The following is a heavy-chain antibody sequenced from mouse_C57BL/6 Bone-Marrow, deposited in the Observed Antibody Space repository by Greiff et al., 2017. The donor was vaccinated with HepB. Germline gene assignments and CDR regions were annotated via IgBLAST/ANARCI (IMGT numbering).Heavy chain of an antibody. J-gene: IGHJ3*01. CDR2: ISNLAYSI. Sequence: VKLMESGGGLVQPGGSLKLSCAASGFTFSDYGMAWVRQAPRKGPEWVAFISNLAYSIYYADTVTGRFTISRENAKNTLYLEMSSLRSEDTAMYYCARHGTPTGAWFAYWGQGTLVTVSA. D-gene: IGHD2-10*01. CDR3: ARHGTPTGAWFAY. CDR1: GFTFSDYG. V-gene: IGHV5-15*01.